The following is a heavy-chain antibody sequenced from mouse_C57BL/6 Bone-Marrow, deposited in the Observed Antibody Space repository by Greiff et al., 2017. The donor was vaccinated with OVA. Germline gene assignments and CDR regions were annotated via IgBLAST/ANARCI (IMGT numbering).Heavy chain of an antibody. Sequence: QVQLQQSGAELVRPGTSVKVSCKASGYAFTNYLIEWVKQRPGQGLEWIGVINPGSGGTNYNEKFKGKATLTADKSSSTAYMQLSSLTSEDSAVYFCAGGGYYWGPRFAYWGQGTLVTVSA. CDR3: AGGGYYWGPRFAY. J-gene: IGHJ3*01. D-gene: IGHD2-3*01. V-gene: IGHV1-54*01. CDR1: GYAFTNYL. CDR2: INPGSGGT.